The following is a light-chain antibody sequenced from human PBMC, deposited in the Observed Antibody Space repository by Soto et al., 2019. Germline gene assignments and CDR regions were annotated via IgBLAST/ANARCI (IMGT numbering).Light chain of an antibody. V-gene: IGKV1-16*01. CDR3: QQYNTYPLT. J-gene: IGKJ1*01. CDR1: QDISRN. CDR2: TAS. Sequence: DLQMTQSPSSLSASVGDRVTITCRASQDISRNLAWLQQKPGKAPKSLIYTASNLQSGVPSRFSGSGSGTDFTLTISSLQPEDFATYYCQQYNTYPLTFAQGTKVEIK.